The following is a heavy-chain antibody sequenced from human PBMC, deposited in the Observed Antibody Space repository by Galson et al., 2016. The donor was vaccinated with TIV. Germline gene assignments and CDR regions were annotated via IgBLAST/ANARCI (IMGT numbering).Heavy chain of an antibody. V-gene: IGHV3-33*03. J-gene: IGHJ3*01. CDR2: IWYDGSIK. D-gene: IGHD2-8*01. CDR1: GYTFSSYG. Sequence: SLRLSCAASGYTFSSYGMHWVRQAPGKGLEWVAVIWYDGSIKYNEDSAKGRFTISRDKSKNTLYLAMSSLRAEDTATFYCAKTYHSLKGNGDWLMAFDVWGQGTMVIVAS. CDR3: AKTYHSLKGNGDWLMAFDV.